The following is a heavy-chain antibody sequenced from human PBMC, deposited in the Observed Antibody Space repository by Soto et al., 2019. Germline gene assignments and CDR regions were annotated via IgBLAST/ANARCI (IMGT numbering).Heavy chain of an antibody. J-gene: IGHJ4*02. Sequence: PGGSLRLSCAASGFTFSSYWMSWVRQAPGKGLECVANIKQGGTEKYYINSVKGRFTISRYNAKNSLYMQMNSLRAEDMAVYYCATDSTFEFWGQGTLVTVSS. D-gene: IGHD5-18*01. CDR1: GFTFSSYW. CDR2: IKQGGTEK. V-gene: IGHV3-7*03. CDR3: ATDSTFEF.